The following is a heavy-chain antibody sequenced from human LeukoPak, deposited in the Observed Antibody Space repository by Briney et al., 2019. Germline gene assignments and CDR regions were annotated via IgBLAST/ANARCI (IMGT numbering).Heavy chain of an antibody. V-gene: IGHV3-21*01. CDR3: ASSRYDSSGYYGIIGY. J-gene: IGHJ4*02. Sequence: GRSLRLSCAASGFTFSSYAMSWVRQAPGKGLEWVSSMSRRSIYKYYADSVKDRFTVPRDNAKNSLYLQMNSLRAEDTALYYCASSRYDSSGYYGIIGYWGQGTLVTVPS. D-gene: IGHD3-22*01. CDR1: GFTFSSYA. CDR2: MSRRSIYK.